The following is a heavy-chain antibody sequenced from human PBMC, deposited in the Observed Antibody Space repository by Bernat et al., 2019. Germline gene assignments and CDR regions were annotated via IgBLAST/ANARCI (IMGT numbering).Heavy chain of an antibody. CDR3: ARGTQIHDYGDYGPDY. CDR1: GFTFSSYW. D-gene: IGHD4-17*01. V-gene: IGHV3-74*01. J-gene: IGHJ4*02. Sequence: EVQLVESGGGLVQPGGSLRLSCAASGFTFSSYWMHWVRQAPGKGLFWVSRVNSDGRATDYADSVKCRFTISRDNAKNTLYLQMSSLGAEDTAVYFCARGTQIHDYGDYGPDYWGQGTLVTVSS. CDR2: VNSDGRAT.